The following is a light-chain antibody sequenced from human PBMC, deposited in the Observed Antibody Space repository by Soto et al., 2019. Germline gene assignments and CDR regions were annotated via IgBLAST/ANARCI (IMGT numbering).Light chain of an antibody. V-gene: IGKV3-11*01. CDR3: QQRSNWPYLT. Sequence: EIVLTQSPDTLSLSPGERATLSCRASQSVSGYLGWYQQKPGQAPRLLIYDASNRAYGVPARFRGSGSGTNLTLTIASLDPEDFAVYYCQQRSNWPYLTFGGGTRV. CDR2: DAS. J-gene: IGKJ4*01. CDR1: QSVSGY.